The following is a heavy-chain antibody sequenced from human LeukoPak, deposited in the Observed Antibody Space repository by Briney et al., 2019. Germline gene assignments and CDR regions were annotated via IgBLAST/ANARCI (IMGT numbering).Heavy chain of an antibody. CDR2: MSGTDTTR. J-gene: IGHJ4*02. CDR3: TTLGYHLDS. Sequence: LGGSLTLSCVASGFAFSAYEMNWVRQAPGPGLEWVAYMSGTDTTRYYADSVRGRFTISRDNAKNSLYLQMSSLRVEDTALYYCTTLGYHLDSWGQGTPVTVSS. CDR1: GFAFSAYE. D-gene: IGHD3-22*01. V-gene: IGHV3-48*03.